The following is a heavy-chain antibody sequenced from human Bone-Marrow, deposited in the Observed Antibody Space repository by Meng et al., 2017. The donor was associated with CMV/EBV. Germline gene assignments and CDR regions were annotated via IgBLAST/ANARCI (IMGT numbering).Heavy chain of an antibody. J-gene: IGHJ5*02. CDR1: GGSVSSGSYY. D-gene: IGHD3-10*01. CDR2: IYYSGST. Sequence: SETLSLTCTVSGGSVSSGSYYWSWIRQPPGKGLEWIGYIYYSGSTNYNPSLKSRVTISVDTSKNQFSLKLSSVTAADTAVYYCASSHHLPFIWWFDPWGQGTLVTVSS. CDR3: ASSHHLPFIWWFDP. V-gene: IGHV4-61*01.